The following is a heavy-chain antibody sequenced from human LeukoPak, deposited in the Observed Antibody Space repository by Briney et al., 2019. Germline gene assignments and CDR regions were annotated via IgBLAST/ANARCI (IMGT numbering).Heavy chain of an antibody. V-gene: IGHV1-18*04. CDR3: ARDRRENYYGSGSYPSYNWFDP. Sequence: ASVKVSCKASGYTFTGYYMHWVRQAPGQGLEWMGWISAYNGNTNYAQKLQGRVTMTTDTSTSTAYMELRSLRSDDTAVYYCARDRRENYYGSGSYPSYNWFDPWGQGTLVTVSS. CDR1: GYTFTGYY. D-gene: IGHD3-10*01. CDR2: ISAYNGNT. J-gene: IGHJ5*02.